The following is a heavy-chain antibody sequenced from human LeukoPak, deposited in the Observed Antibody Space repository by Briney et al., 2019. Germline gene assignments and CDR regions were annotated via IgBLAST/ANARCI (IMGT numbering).Heavy chain of an antibody. CDR1: GDSITNHY. D-gene: IGHD3-10*01. V-gene: IGHV4-59*11. CDR2: IYYNGII. CDR3: AGSGGLANTGAVFDY. Sequence: SETLSLTCIVSGDSITNHYWSLIRRPPGKGLEWIGYIYYNGIINYNPSLKSRVTISVDTSRNQFSMKLNSVTAADTAVYHCAGSGGLANTGAVFDYWGQGTLVTVSS. J-gene: IGHJ4*02.